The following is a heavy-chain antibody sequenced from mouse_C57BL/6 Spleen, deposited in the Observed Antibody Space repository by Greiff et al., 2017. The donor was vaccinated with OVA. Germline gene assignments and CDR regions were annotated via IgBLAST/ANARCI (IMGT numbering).Heavy chain of an antibody. CDR2: ISDGGSYT. CDR1: GFTFSSYA. J-gene: IGHJ3*01. V-gene: IGHV5-4*01. Sequence: EVQGVESGGGLVKPGGSLKLSCAASGFTFSSYAMSWVRQTPEKRLEWVATISDGGSYTYYPDNVKGRFTISRDNAKNNLYLQMSHLKSEDTAMYYCARDWDLYLFAYWGQGTLVTVSA. CDR3: ARDWDLYLFAY. D-gene: IGHD2-1*01.